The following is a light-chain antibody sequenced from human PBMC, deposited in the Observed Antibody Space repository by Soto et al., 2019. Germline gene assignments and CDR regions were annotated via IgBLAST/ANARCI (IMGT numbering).Light chain of an antibody. CDR2: DAS. CDR1: QGITNY. Sequence: DIQMTQSPSSLSASVGDRVTIACRASQGITNYLAWYQQKPGRVPKLLIYDASTLQSGVPSRFSGSGSGTDFTLTISSLQPEDVATYYCQKYNSGPFTFGPGTKMDIK. V-gene: IGKV1-27*01. J-gene: IGKJ3*01. CDR3: QKYNSGPFT.